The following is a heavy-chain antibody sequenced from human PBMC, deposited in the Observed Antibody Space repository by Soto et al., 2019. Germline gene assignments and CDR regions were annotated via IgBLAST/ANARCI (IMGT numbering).Heavy chain of an antibody. Sequence: WGSLRLSCAASGFTFSSYSMNWVRQAPGKGLEWVSSISSSSSYIYYADSVKGRFTISRDNAKNSLYLQMNSLRAEDTAVYYCARVTAAAGVFDYWGQGILVTVSS. D-gene: IGHD6-13*01. J-gene: IGHJ4*02. CDR2: ISSSSSYI. CDR3: ARVTAAAGVFDY. V-gene: IGHV3-21*01. CDR1: GFTFSSYS.